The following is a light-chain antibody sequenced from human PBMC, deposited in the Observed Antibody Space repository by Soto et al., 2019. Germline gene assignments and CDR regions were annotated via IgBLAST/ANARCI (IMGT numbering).Light chain of an antibody. V-gene: IGKV3-15*01. CDR2: DTY. CDR1: QFVSSR. CDR3: QEYIQWPPGM. Sequence: DIVVTQSPATLSASPGERVTLSCRASQFVSSRLAWYQRRPGQVPRLLIYDTYTRAPGISARFSGSGSGTEFTLTISSLQSEDFAVYYCQEYIQWPPGMFGPGTTVDIK. J-gene: IGKJ1*01.